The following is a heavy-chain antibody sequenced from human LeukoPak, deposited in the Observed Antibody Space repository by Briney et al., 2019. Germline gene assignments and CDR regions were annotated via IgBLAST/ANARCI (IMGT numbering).Heavy chain of an antibody. Sequence: RASVKVSCKASGGTFSSYAISWVRQAPGQGLDWMGRIIPIFGTANYAQKFQGRVTITTDESTSTAYMELSSLRSEDTAVYYCARAVGVVPAAISPLGYNWFDPWGQGTLVTVSS. J-gene: IGHJ5*02. V-gene: IGHV1-69*05. CDR3: ARAVGVVPAAISPLGYNWFDP. D-gene: IGHD2-2*01. CDR2: IIPIFGTA. CDR1: GGTFSSYA.